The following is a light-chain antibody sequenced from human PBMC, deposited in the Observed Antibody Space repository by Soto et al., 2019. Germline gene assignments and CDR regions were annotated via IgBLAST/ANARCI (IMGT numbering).Light chain of an antibody. CDR1: QGISSA. Sequence: AIQLTQSPSSLSASVGDRVTITCRASQGISSALAWYQQKPGKAPKLLIYDASSLESGVPSRFSGSGSGTDFTLTFSSLQPEDFATYYCHQFNSYPPGFTFGPGTKVDIK. CDR3: HQFNSYPPGFT. V-gene: IGKV1-13*02. CDR2: DAS. J-gene: IGKJ3*01.